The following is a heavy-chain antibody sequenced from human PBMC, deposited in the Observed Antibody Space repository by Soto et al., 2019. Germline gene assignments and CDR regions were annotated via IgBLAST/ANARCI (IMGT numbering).Heavy chain of an antibody. D-gene: IGHD3-3*01. V-gene: IGHV1-46*01. Sequence: GASVKVSCKAPGDTFTSYYLNWVRQAPGQGLEWMGVINPHGGSTKYAQKFQARVTMTRDTSRGTVYMELRSLRSDDTAIYYCARSSGGNFGIIIEGSNWFDPWGQGTLVTVSS. CDR1: GDTFTSYY. CDR3: ARSSGGNFGIIIEGSNWFDP. CDR2: INPHGGST. J-gene: IGHJ5*02.